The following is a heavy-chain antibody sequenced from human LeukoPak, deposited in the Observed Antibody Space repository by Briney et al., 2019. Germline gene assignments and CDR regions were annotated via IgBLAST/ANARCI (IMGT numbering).Heavy chain of an antibody. D-gene: IGHD3-10*01. CDR2: IYSGGST. CDR1: GFTVSSNY. Sequence: GGSLRLSCAASGFTVSSNYMSWVRQAPGKGLEWVSVIYSGGSTYYADSVKGRFTISRDNSKNTLYLQMNSLRAEDTAVYYCARVSYYYAIDASDIWGQGTMVTVSS. J-gene: IGHJ3*02. V-gene: IGHV3-66*01. CDR3: ARVSYYYAIDASDI.